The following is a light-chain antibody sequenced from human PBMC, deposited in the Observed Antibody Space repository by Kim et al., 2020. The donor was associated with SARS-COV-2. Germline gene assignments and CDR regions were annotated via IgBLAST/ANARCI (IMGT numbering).Light chain of an antibody. CDR3: QQSATSRT. J-gene: IGKJ1*01. V-gene: IGKV3-20*01. CDR2: GAS. CDR1: QSVTSNY. Sequence: LSPGERATLSCRASQSVTSNYLAWYQQNPGQAPRVLIYGASNRATGIPDRFSGSGSGTDFTLTISRLEPEDFAVYYCQQSATSRTFGQGTKVDIK.